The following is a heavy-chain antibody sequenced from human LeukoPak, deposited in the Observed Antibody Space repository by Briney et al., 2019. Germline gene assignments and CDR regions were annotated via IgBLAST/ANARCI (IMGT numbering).Heavy chain of an antibody. Sequence: GGSLRLSCATSAFGFNKYWMHWVRQAPGKGLLWVSRINIDVTSINYADSVKGRFTISRDNTKKTLYLQMNSLRAEDTAVYYCAAIAASATHIDYWGQGTLVTVSS. CDR1: AFGFNKYW. V-gene: IGHV3-74*01. D-gene: IGHD6-13*01. CDR2: INIDVTSI. J-gene: IGHJ4*02. CDR3: AAIAASATHIDY.